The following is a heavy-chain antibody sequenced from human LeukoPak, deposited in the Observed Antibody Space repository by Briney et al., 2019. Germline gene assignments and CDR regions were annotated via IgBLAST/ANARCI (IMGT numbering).Heavy chain of an antibody. CDR1: GFTFSSYW. D-gene: IGHD4-17*01. CDR2: INSDGSST. J-gene: IGHJ4*02. V-gene: IGHV3-74*01. Sequence: PGGSLRLSCAASGFTFSSYWMHWVRQAPGKGLVWVSRINSDGSSTSYADSVKGRFTISRDNAKNTLYLQMNSLRAEDTAVYYCARARDYGDYEFDYWGQGTLVTVSS. CDR3: ARARDYGDYEFDY.